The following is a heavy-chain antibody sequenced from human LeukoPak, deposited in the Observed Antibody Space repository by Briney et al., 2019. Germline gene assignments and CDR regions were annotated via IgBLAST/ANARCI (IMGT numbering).Heavy chain of an antibody. CDR2: IYPGDSDT. Sequence: PGESLKISCKGSGYSFTSYWIGWVRQMPGKGLEWMGIIYPGDSDTRYSPSFQGQVTISADKSISTAYLQWSSLKASDTAMYYCARLLSFEPGYSSSWSVGRYYYYGMDVWGQGTTVTVSS. CDR1: GYSFTSYW. J-gene: IGHJ6*02. CDR3: ARLLSFEPGYSSSWSVGRYYYYGMDV. V-gene: IGHV5-51*01. D-gene: IGHD6-13*01.